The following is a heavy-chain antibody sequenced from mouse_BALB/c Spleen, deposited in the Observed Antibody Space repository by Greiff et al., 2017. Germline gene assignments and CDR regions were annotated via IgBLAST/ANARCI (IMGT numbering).Heavy chain of an antibody. D-gene: IGHD1-2*01. CDR2: ISDGGSYT. J-gene: IGHJ3*01. CDR1: GFTFSDYY. V-gene: IGHV5-4*02. CDR3: ARGLFTTARAY. Sequence: DVMLVESGGGLVKPGGSLKLSCAASGFTFSDYYMYWVRQTPEKRLEWVATISDGGSYTYYPDSVKGRFTISRDNAKNNLYLQMSSLKSEDTAMYYCARGLFTTARAYWGQGTLVTVSA.